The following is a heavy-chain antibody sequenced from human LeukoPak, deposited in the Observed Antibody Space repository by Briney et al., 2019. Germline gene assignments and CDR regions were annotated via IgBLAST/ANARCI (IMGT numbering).Heavy chain of an antibody. CDR3: ARAAVAVAGDYHYHYMDV. Sequence: ASVKVSCKASGYTFTGHYMHWVRQAPGQGLEWMGWISPNSGDTDYAQRFQGRVTMTRDTSISTAYMELSRLRSDDTAVYFCARAAVAVAGDYHYHYMDVWGKGTTVTVSS. J-gene: IGHJ6*03. D-gene: IGHD6-19*01. V-gene: IGHV1-2*02. CDR1: GYTFTGHY. CDR2: ISPNSGDT.